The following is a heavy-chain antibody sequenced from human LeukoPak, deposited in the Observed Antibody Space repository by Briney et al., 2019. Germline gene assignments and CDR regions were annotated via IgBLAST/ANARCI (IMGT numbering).Heavy chain of an antibody. V-gene: IGHV4-4*02. CDR3: ARNGYSPTYGMDV. Sequence: GSLRLSCAASGFTFSSYWMSWVRQAPGKGLEWIGEIYHSGSTNYNPSLKSRVTISVDKSKNQFSLKLSSVTAADTAVYYCARNGYSPTYGMDVWGQGTTVTVSS. D-gene: IGHD6-13*01. CDR2: IYHSGST. J-gene: IGHJ6*02. CDR1: GFTFSSYW.